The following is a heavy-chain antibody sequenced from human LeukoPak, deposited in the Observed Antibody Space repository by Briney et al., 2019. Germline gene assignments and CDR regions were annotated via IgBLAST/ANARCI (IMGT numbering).Heavy chain of an antibody. Sequence: SETLSLTCTVSGGSISSYYWSWIRQPPGKGLEWIGYIYYSGSTNYNPSPKSRVTISVDTSKNQFSLKLSSVTAADTAVYYCARASGFYGVGYYGMDVWGQGTTVTVSS. CDR3: ARASGFYGVGYYGMDV. CDR1: GGSISSYY. D-gene: IGHD4-17*01. J-gene: IGHJ6*02. CDR2: IYYSGST. V-gene: IGHV4-59*01.